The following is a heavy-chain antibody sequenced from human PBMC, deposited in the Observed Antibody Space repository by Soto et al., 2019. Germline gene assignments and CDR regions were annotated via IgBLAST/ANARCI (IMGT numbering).Heavy chain of an antibody. CDR1: GYTFTNYH. V-gene: IGHV1-18*01. J-gene: IGHJ5*02. Sequence: QVQLVQSGAEVKKPGASVKVSCKASGYTFTNYHISWVRQAPGQGLEWMGWISAYNGNKNYAQKLQGRVTMTTDRSTSTAYMERRSLRSDETAVYYGARDSPPITSWGQGTLVTVSS. CDR3: ARDSPPITS. D-gene: IGHD1-20*01. CDR2: ISAYNGNK.